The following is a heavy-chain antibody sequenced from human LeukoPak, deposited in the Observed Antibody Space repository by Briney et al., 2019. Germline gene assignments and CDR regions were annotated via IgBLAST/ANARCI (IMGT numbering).Heavy chain of an antibody. CDR3: ASQACSSTSCSAVDP. V-gene: IGHV3-21*01. CDR2: ISSSSSYI. D-gene: IGHD2-2*01. CDR1: GFTFSSYS. J-gene: IGHJ5*02. Sequence: GGSLRLPGAASGFTFSSYSMNWVRQAPGKGLEWVSSISSSSSYIYYADSVKGRFTISRDNAKNSLYLQMNSLRAEDTAVYYCASQACSSTSCSAVDPWGQGTLVTVSS.